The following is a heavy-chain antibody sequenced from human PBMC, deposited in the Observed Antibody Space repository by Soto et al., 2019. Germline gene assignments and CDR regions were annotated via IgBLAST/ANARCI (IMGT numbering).Heavy chain of an antibody. V-gene: IGHV1-69*13. CDR2: IIPTFGTA. Sequence: SVKVSCKASGGTFSSYAISWVRQAPGQGLEWMGGIIPTFGTANYAQKFQGRVTITADESTSTAYMELSSLRSEDTAVYYCARADLYCTNGVCYRNFDYWGQGTLVTVSS. J-gene: IGHJ4*02. D-gene: IGHD2-8*01. CDR1: GGTFSSYA. CDR3: ARADLYCTNGVCYRNFDY.